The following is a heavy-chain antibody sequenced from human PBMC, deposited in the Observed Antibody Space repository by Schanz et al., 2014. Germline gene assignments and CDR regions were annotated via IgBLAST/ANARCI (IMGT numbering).Heavy chain of an antibody. V-gene: IGHV1-46*03. Sequence: SGTQLQKPGASVKASCKASGYPLSAYSLYWLRQAPGQGLEWMGIVNPSVQITHYAREFQGIVTETSDTSTSTMYMKLRGRRSEETDVYDSAVAFDSSGDYLDDWGQGTQGDVSS. CDR1: GYPLSAYS. J-gene: IGHJ4*02. D-gene: IGHD6-19*01. CDR3: AVAFDSSGDYLDD. CDR2: VNPSVQIT.